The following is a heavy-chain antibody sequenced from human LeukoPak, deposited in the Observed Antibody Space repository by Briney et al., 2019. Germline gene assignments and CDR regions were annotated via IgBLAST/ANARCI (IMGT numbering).Heavy chain of an antibody. J-gene: IGHJ4*02. D-gene: IGHD3-3*01. V-gene: IGHV3-30-3*01. CDR1: GFTFSSYA. Sequence: PGGSLRLSCAASGFTFSSYAMHWVRQAPGKGLEWVAVISYDGSNKYYADSVKGRFTISRDNSKNTLYLQMNSLRAEDTAVYYCAKGLRAYRGYFDYWGQGTLVTVSS. CDR3: AKGLRAYRGYFDY. CDR2: ISYDGSNK.